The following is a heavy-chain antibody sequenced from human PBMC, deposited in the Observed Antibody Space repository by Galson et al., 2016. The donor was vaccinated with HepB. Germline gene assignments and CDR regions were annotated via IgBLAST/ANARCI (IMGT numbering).Heavy chain of an antibody. CDR2: ISAFNGNT. J-gene: IGHJ5*02. V-gene: IGHV1-18*01. Sequence: SVKVSCKASGYTFPSHGFSWVRQAPGQGLEWMGWISAFNGNTNYAQKLQGRVTMTRDTSTSTAYMELSSLTSDDTAVYYCAISGSYSIGWFDPWGQGTLVTVSS. CDR3: AISGSYSIGWFDP. CDR1: GYTFPSHG. D-gene: IGHD1-26*01.